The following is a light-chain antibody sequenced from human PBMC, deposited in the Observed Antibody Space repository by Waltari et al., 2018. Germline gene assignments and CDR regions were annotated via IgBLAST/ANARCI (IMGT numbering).Light chain of an antibody. V-gene: IGKV3-11*01. J-gene: IGKJ2*01. CDR1: QSVSSY. CDR2: DAS. CDR3: QQRSNWPPKYT. Sequence: EIVLTQSPATLSLSPGERATLSCRASQSVSSYLAWYQQKPGQAPRLLIYDASNRATGITARFSGSGSGTDFTITISSLEPEDFAVYYCQQRSNWPPKYTFGQGTKLEIK.